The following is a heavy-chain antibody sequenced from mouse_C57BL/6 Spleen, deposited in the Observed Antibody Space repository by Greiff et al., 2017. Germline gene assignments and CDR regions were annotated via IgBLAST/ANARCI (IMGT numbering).Heavy chain of an antibody. Sequence: QVQLQQSGPELVRPGVSVKISCKGSGYTFTDYAMHWVKQSHAQSLEWIGVISTYYGDASNNQKFKDKATMTVDQSSSTAYMELARLTSEDSAVYCCAREGYGYDGYFDVWGTGTTVTVSS. J-gene: IGHJ1*03. CDR1: GYTFTDYA. V-gene: IGHV1-67*01. CDR2: ISTYYGDA. CDR3: AREGYGYDGYFDV. D-gene: IGHD2-2*01.